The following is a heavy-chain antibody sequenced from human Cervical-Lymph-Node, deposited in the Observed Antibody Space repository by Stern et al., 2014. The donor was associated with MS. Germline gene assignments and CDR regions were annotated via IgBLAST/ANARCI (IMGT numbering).Heavy chain of an antibody. CDR2: ISVYNGNT. V-gene: IGHV1-18*01. J-gene: IGHJ3*02. CDR3: ARGLLGSENAFDI. Sequence: VQLVQSGAEVKKPGASVNVSCKASGYTFTSYCISWVRKAPGQGLECMGWISVYNGNTTYAQKLQGRVPMTTDPSTSTAYMELRSLRSDDTAVYYCARGLLGSENAFDIWGQGTMVTVSS. D-gene: IGHD2-15*01. CDR1: GYTFTSYC.